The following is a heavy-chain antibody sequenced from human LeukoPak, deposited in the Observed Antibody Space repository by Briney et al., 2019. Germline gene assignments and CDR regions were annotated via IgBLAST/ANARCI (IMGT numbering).Heavy chain of an antibody. CDR1: GYTFTSYG. Sequence: ASVKVSCKASGYTFTSYGISWVRQAPGQGLEWMGWISAYNGNTNYAQKLQGRVTMTTDTSTSTAYMELRSLRSDDTAVYYCARGGGGMTYYYDSSSYYYFDYWGQGTLVTVSS. CDR3: ARGGGGMTYYYDSSSYYYFDY. J-gene: IGHJ4*02. CDR2: ISAYNGNT. V-gene: IGHV1-18*01. D-gene: IGHD3-22*01.